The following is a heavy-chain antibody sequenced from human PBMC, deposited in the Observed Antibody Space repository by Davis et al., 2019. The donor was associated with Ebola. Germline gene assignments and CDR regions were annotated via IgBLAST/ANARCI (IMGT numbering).Heavy chain of an antibody. CDR3: ARCRRVGVNAPNDH. CDR1: GGSFSGYY. Sequence: ETLSLTCAVYGGSFSGYYWSWVRQAPGKGLEWVSAISGSGGRTYYADSVKDRLTISRDNSNNTLYLELNSLRAEDTAVYYCARCRRVGVNAPNDHWGQGTPVTVSS. D-gene: IGHD1-26*01. CDR2: ISGSGGRT. V-gene: IGHV3-23*01. J-gene: IGHJ4*02.